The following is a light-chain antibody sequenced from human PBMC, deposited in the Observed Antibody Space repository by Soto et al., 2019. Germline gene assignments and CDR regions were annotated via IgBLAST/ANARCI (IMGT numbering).Light chain of an antibody. V-gene: IGKV1-5*01. CDR1: QSISSW. CDR2: DAS. J-gene: IGKJ1*01. Sequence: DIQMTQSPSTLSASVGDRVTITCRASQSISSWLAWYQQKPGKAPKLLIYDASSLESGVPSRFSGSGSGTEFPLTISSLQPDDFATYYCQQYNSYSNSKTFGQGTKVEIK. CDR3: QQYNSYSNSKT.